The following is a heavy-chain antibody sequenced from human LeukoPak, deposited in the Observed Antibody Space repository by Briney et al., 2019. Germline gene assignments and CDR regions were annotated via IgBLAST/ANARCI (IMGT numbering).Heavy chain of an antibody. D-gene: IGHD6-13*01. V-gene: IGHV1-46*01. CDR2: INPSGGST. J-gene: IGHJ4*02. CDR3: ARDLYSRYSSSWYYFDY. Sequence: GASVKVSCKASGYTFTSYYMHWVRQAPGQGLEWMGIINPSGGSTSYAQKFQGRVTMTRDTSTSTVYMELSSLRSDDTAVYYCARDLYSRYSSSWYYFDYWGQGTLVTVSS. CDR1: GYTFTSYY.